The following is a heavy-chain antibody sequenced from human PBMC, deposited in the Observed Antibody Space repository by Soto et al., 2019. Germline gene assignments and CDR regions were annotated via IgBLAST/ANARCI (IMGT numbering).Heavy chain of an antibody. J-gene: IGHJ6*02. D-gene: IGHD2-15*01. Sequence: QVQLVQSGAEVKKPGSSVKVSCTAPGGTFSSYAISWVRQAPGQGLEWMGGIIPIFGTANYAQKIQGRVTITADESTSTGYMELSSLRSEDTAVYYCARSQGGSSSLDIYYYYYYGMDVWGQGTTVTVSS. CDR2: IIPIFGTA. V-gene: IGHV1-69*01. CDR3: ARSQGGSSSLDIYYYYYYGMDV. CDR1: GGTFSSYA.